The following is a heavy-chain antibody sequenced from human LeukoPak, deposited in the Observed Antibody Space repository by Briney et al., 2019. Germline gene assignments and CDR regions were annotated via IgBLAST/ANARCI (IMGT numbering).Heavy chain of an antibody. J-gene: IGHJ6*03. Sequence: PGGSLRLSCAASGFTFSSYSMNWVRQAPGKGLEWVSSISSSSSYIYYADSVKGRFTISRDNAKNSLYLQMNSLRAEDTAVYYCARATEITLGMDVWGKGTTVTVSS. CDR2: ISSSSSYI. CDR1: GFTFSSYS. CDR3: ARATEITLGMDV. V-gene: IGHV3-21*01. D-gene: IGHD1-14*01.